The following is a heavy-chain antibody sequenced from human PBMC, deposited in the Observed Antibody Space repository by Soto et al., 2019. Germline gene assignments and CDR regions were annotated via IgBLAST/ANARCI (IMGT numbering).Heavy chain of an antibody. J-gene: IGHJ6*03. CDR2: IWYDATNK. Sequence: QVQLVESGGGVVQPGGSLRLSCAASGFTVGSYALHWVRQAPGKGLEWVAVIWYDATNKYYADSVRGRFTVSRDNSENTLFLQMNSLGAEDTAVYYCARDGAPLTYSNYTGYYYYYMDVWGKGTAVTVS. V-gene: IGHV3-33*01. CDR1: GFTVGSYA. CDR3: ARDGAPLTYSNYTGYYYYYMDV. D-gene: IGHD4-4*01.